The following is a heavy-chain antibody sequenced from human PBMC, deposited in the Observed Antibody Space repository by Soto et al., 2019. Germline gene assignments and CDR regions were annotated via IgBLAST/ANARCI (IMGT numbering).Heavy chain of an antibody. Sequence: QVRLVQSGAEVKKPGASVKVSCKTYGYDFTNYGINWVRQAPGQGLEWMGWISAYTGNIVYAPNFRGRATLTTDTSTGSAYMELRSLRSDVAAVYDCARGHDLCTGWEFTFWGQGTLVTVSS. D-gene: IGHD2-8*02. CDR1: GYDFTNYG. CDR2: ISAYTGNI. V-gene: IGHV1-18*01. J-gene: IGHJ4*02. CDR3: ARGHDLCTGWEFTF.